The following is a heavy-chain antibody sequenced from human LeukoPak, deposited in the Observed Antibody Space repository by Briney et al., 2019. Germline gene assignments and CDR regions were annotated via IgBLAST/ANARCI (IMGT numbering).Heavy chain of an antibody. V-gene: IGHV4-59*01. CDR3: ARGHTESADDYGNWFHP. D-gene: IGHD5-12*01. CDR1: GGSMRSYY. J-gene: IGHJ5*02. Sequence: SETLSLTCTVSGGSMRSYYWSCIRQPPGKGLGWIGDIYYSGTTKYNPSLKSRVTISVNTSKNQCSLKLNSLTAADTAVYYCARGHTESADDYGNWFHPWGQGTLVTVSS. CDR2: IYYSGTT.